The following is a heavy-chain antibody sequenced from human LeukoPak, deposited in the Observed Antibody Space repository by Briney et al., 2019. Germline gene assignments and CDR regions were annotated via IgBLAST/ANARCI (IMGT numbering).Heavy chain of an antibody. V-gene: IGHV4-34*01. Sequence: SETLSLTCAVSGVSFGRYSWTWIRQSPGKGLECIGEINFSGYTKYNPSLKSRVTMSVDTSKNQFSLKPASVTAADTAIYFCARVGSTPAKFDHWGQGTLVTVSS. CDR1: GVSFGRYS. J-gene: IGHJ4*02. CDR3: ARVGSTPAKFDH. D-gene: IGHD2-2*01. CDR2: INFSGYT.